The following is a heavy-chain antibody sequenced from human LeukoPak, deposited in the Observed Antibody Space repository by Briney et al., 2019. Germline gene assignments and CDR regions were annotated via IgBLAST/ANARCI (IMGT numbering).Heavy chain of an antibody. CDR1: GFTFSRDW. CDR3: ARAPHYSNYGPYYYGMDV. Sequence: GGSLRLSCVASGFTFSRDWMSWVRQAPGKGLEWVSRISASGGGTFYAGSVEGRFIISRDNSKNTLSLQMNSLRAEDTAVYYCARAPHYSNYGPYYYGMDVWGQGTTVTVSS. V-gene: IGHV3-23*01. CDR2: ISASGGGT. J-gene: IGHJ6*02. D-gene: IGHD4-11*01.